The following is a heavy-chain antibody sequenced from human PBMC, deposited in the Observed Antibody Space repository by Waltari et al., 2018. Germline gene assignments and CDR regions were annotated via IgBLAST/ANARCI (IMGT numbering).Heavy chain of an antibody. CDR2: IYYRGST. V-gene: IGHV4-31*03. CDR3: ARVWVYGSGSYSDY. J-gene: IGHJ4*02. CDR1: GGSISSGGYY. Sequence: QVQLQESGPGLVKPSQTLSLTCTVSGGSISSGGYYWSWIRRHPGKGLEWIGYIYYRGSTYYNPSSKSRVTISVDTSKNQCSLKLSSVTAADTAVYYCARVWVYGSGSYSDYWGQGTLVTVSS. D-gene: IGHD3-10*01.